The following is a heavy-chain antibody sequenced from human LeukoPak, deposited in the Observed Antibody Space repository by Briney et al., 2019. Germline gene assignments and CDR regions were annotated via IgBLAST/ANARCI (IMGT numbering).Heavy chain of an antibody. CDR2: ISYDGSNK. CDR1: GFTFNSYG. CDR3: AAFHASGTFGYFQH. V-gene: IGHV3-30*03. D-gene: IGHD2/OR15-2a*01. J-gene: IGHJ1*01. Sequence: GGSLRLSCAASGFTFNSYGMHWVRQAPGKGLEWLAVISYDGSNKYFADSVEGRLVVSRDNSNNTLYLHMNTLRPDDTGIYYCAAFHASGTFGYFQHWGQGTLVTVSS.